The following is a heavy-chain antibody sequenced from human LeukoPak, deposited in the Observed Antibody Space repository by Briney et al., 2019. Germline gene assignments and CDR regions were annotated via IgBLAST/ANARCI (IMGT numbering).Heavy chain of an antibody. Sequence: SETLSLTCAVYGGSFSGYYWSWIRQPPGKGLEWIGEINHSGSTNYNPSLKSRVTISVDTSKNQSSLKLSSVTAADTAVYYCARGPRTWFDPWGQGTLVTVSS. CDR1: GGSFSGYY. J-gene: IGHJ5*02. V-gene: IGHV4-34*01. CDR3: ARGPRTWFDP. CDR2: INHSGST.